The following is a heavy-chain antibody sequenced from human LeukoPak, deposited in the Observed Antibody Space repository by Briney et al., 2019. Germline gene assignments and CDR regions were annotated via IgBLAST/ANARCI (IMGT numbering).Heavy chain of an antibody. CDR2: IKQDGSEK. CDR1: GFTFSSYW. CDR3: ARDFMYSSSWAGGY. Sequence: GGSLRLSCAASGFTFSSYWMSWVRQASGKGLEWVANIKQDGSEKYYVDSVKGRFTISRDNAKNSLYLQMNSLRAEDTAVYYCARDFMYSSSWAGGYWGQGTLVTVS. J-gene: IGHJ4*02. D-gene: IGHD6-13*01. V-gene: IGHV3-7*01.